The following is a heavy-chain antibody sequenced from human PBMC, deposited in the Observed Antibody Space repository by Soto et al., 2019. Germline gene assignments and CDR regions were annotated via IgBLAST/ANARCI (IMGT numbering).Heavy chain of an antibody. Sequence: ASVKVSCKASGYTFTSYDINWVRHATGQGLEWMGWMNPNSGNTGYAQKFQGRVTMTRNTSISTAYMELSSLRSEDTAVYYCATTGGDCTKGVCYDYWGQGTLVTVSS. V-gene: IGHV1-8*01. J-gene: IGHJ4*01. CDR1: GYTFTSYD. D-gene: IGHD2-8*01. CDR3: ATTGGDCTKGVCYDY. CDR2: MNPNSGNT.